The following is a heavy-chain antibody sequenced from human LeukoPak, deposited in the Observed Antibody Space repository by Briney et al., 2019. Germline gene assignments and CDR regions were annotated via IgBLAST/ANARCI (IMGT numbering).Heavy chain of an antibody. CDR2: ISGSGGST. V-gene: IGHV3-23*01. CDR3: AKVDRSAPDY. CDR1: GFTFSNYA. J-gene: IGHJ4*02. D-gene: IGHD6-6*01. Sequence: GGSLRLSCAVSGFTFSNYAMSWVGQAPGKGLEWVSTISGSGGSTYYADSVKGRFTISRDKSKNTLYLQMNSLRAEDTAVYYCAKVDRSAPDYWGQGTLVTVSS.